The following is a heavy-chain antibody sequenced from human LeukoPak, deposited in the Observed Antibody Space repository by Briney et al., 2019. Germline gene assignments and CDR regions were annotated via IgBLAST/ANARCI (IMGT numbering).Heavy chain of an antibody. CDR1: GFTFSSYW. V-gene: IGHV3-7*03. Sequence: GGSLRLSCAASGFTFSSYWMNWARQAPGKGLEWVASINHNGNVNYYVDSAKGRFTISRDNAKNSLYLQMSNLRAEDTAVYYCAREGPTTNGMDIWGQGTTVTVSS. D-gene: IGHD1-14*01. J-gene: IGHJ6*02. CDR3: AREGPTTNGMDI. CDR2: INHNGNVN.